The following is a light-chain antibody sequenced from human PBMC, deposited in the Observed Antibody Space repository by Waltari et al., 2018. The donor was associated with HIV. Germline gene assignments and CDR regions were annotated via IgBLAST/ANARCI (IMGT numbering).Light chain of an antibody. CDR3: QSTDSSGTYV. CDR1: ALGNQY. J-gene: IGLJ1*01. CDR2: KDT. Sequence: SFELTQPPSVSVSPGQTARISCSGDALGNQYVFWYQQKPGQAPVLLINKDTERPSGIPVRLYGSSAGTTATLTINPVQAEDEADYYCQSTDSSGTYVFGPGTQLTVL. V-gene: IGLV3-25*03.